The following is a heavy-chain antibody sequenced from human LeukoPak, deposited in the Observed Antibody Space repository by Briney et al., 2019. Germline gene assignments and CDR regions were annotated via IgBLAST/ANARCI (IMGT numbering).Heavy chain of an antibody. Sequence: SETLSLTCTVSGGSISIYYWSWIRQPPGKGLECIGYIYHSGSTNYNPSLKSRVTISVDTSKNQFSLKLSSVTAADTAVYYCARDPAGYCSGSSCYSGNWFDPWGQGTLVTVSS. CDR3: ARDPAGYCSGSSCYSGNWFDP. D-gene: IGHD2-15*01. CDR2: IYHSGST. CDR1: GGSISIYY. V-gene: IGHV4-59*01. J-gene: IGHJ5*02.